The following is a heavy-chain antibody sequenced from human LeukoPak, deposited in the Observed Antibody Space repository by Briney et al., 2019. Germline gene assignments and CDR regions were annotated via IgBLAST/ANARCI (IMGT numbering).Heavy chain of an antibody. CDR1: GYSISSGYY. CDR2: IYHSGST. D-gene: IGHD3-3*01. V-gene: IGHV4-38-2*01. Sequence: KPSETLSLTCAVSGYSISSGYYWGWIRQPPGKGLEWIGSIYHSGSTYYNPSLKSRVTISVDTSENQFSLKLSSVTAADTAVYYCARLSHDFWSGYYTVPFDWFDPWGQGTLVTVSS. CDR3: ARLSHDFWSGYYTVPFDWFDP. J-gene: IGHJ5*02.